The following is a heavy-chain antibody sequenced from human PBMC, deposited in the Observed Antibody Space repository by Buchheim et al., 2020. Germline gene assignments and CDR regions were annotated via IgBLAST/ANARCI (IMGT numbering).Heavy chain of an antibody. D-gene: IGHD4/OR15-4a*01. Sequence: EVQLVESGGGLVQPGGSLRLSCTTSGFTISSHTMNWVRQAPGKGLEWVSTTDRDGSIHYRDSVKGRFTISRDNAKNSLYLQMDSLRAEDTAIYYCARDVTAVLTFYYYGMDVWGQGT. CDR2: TDRDGSI. V-gene: IGHV3-48*03. CDR1: GFTISSHT. J-gene: IGHJ6*02. CDR3: ARDVTAVLTFYYYGMDV.